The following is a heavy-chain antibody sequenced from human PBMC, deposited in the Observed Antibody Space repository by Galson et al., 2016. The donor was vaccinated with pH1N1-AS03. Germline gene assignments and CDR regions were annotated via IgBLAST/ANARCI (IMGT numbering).Heavy chain of an antibody. J-gene: IGHJ1*01. CDR3: AKEGIDYQKRSFHH. Sequence: SLRLSCAASGFTFSDSWMHWFRQAPGKGLVWVSRVNSDGSVIGYADSVKGRFTISRDNAKNTLYLQMNSLRVEDTAFYYCAKEGIDYQKRSFHHWGQGTLVTVSS. CDR1: GFTFSDSW. D-gene: IGHD4-11*01. V-gene: IGHV3-74*01. CDR2: VNSDGSVI.